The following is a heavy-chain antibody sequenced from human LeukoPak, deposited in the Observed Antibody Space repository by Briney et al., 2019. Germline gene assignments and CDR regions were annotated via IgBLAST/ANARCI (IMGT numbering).Heavy chain of an antibody. CDR1: GFTSSSYS. CDR2: ISSSSSYI. Sequence: GGSLRLSCAASGFTSSSYSMNWVRQAPGKGLEWVSSISSSSSYIYYADSVKGRFTISRDNAKNSLYLQMNSLRAEDTAVYYCARDPRGLIAAHDNWFDPWGQGTLVTVSS. J-gene: IGHJ5*02. D-gene: IGHD6-6*01. V-gene: IGHV3-21*01. CDR3: ARDPRGLIAAHDNWFDP.